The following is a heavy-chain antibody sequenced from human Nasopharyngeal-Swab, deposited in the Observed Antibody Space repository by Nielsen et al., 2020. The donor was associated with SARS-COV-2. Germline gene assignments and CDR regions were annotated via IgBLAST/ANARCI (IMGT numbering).Heavy chain of an antibody. CDR3: ARHGGAFLEWLLHPFDY. CDR2: IYPGDSDT. J-gene: IGHJ4*02. CDR1: GYSFTSYW. Sequence: GESLKISCQGSGYSFTSYWIGWVRQMPGKGLEWMGIIYPGDSDTRYSPSFQGQVTISADKSISTAYLQWSSLKASDTAMYYCARHGGAFLEWLLHPFDYWGQGTLVTVSS. D-gene: IGHD3-3*02. V-gene: IGHV5-51*01.